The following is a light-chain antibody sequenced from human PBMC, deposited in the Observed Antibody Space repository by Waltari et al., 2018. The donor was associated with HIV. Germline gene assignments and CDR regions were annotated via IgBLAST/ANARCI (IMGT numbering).Light chain of an antibody. CDR1: SSDVGGYNS. CDR2: EVS. Sequence: QSALTQAPSASGSPGQSVTISCTGTSSDVGGYNSVSLYQQHPGKAPKRMIYEVSKRPSGVPDRFSGSKSGNTASLTVSGLQAEDEADYYCSSYAGSNNFVFGTGTKVTVL. V-gene: IGLV2-8*01. J-gene: IGLJ1*01. CDR3: SSYAGSNNFV.